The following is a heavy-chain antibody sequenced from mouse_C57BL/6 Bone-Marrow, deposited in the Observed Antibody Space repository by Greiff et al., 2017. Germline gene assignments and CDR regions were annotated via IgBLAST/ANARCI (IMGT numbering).Heavy chain of an antibody. CDR2: INPNNGGT. CDR3: ARGGLN. J-gene: IGHJ4*01. V-gene: IGHV1-26*01. D-gene: IGHD3-3*01. Sequence: EVQLQQSGPELVKPGASVKISCKASGYTFTDYYMNWVKQSHGKSLEWIGDINPNNGGTSYNQKFKGKATLTVDKSSSTAYMELRSLTSEDSAVYYCARGGLNGGQGTSVTVSS. CDR1: GYTFTDYY.